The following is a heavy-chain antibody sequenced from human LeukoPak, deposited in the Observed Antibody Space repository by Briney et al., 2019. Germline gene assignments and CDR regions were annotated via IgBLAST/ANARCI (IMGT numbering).Heavy chain of an antibody. V-gene: IGHV4-34*01. CDR2: INHSGST. Sequence: PSETLSLTCAVYGGSFSGYYWSWIRQPPGKGLEWIGEINHSGSTNYNPSLKSRVTISVDASKNQFSLKLSSVTAADTAVYYCARGQTIVGATGDFWGQGTLVTVSS. D-gene: IGHD1-26*01. CDR1: GGSFSGYY. J-gene: IGHJ4*02. CDR3: ARGQTIVGATGDF.